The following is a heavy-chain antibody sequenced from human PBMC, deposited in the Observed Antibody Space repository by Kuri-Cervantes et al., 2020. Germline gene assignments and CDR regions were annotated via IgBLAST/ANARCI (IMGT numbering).Heavy chain of an antibody. CDR2: IYYSGST. D-gene: IGHD4-17*01. CDR3: ARQNTVTTLDWYFDL. J-gene: IGHJ2*01. CDR1: GGSVSSGSYY. V-gene: IGHV4-61*01. Sequence: GSLRLSCTVSGGSVSSGSYYWSWIRQPPGKGLEWIGYIYYSGSTNYNPSLKSRVTISVDTSKNQFSLKLSSVTAADTAVYYCARQNTVTTLDWYFDLWGRGTLVTVSS.